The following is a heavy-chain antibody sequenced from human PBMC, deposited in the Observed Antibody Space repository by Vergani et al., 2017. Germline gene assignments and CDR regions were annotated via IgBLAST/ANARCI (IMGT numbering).Heavy chain of an antibody. J-gene: IGHJ3*02. CDR1: GFTFSNAW. D-gene: IGHD3-22*01. CDR3: TTAFRYDPDAFDI. Sequence: EVQLVESGGGLVKPGGSLRLSCAASGFTFSNAWMSWVRQAPGKGLEWVGRIKSKTDGGTTDYAAPVKGRFTISRDDSKNTLYLQMNSLKTEDIAVYYCTTAFRYDPDAFDIWGQGTMVTVSS. V-gene: IGHV3-15*01. CDR2: IKSKTDGGTT.